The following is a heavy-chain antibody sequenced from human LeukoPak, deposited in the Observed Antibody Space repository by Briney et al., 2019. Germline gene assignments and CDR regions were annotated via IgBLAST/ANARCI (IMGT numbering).Heavy chain of an antibody. CDR1: GFTFRNYA. CDR2: ISYDGNSQ. CDR3: VRDAS. Sequence: GGSLRLSCDAAGFTFRNYAFHWVRQAAGEGLEWVALISYDGNSQYYADSVKGRFTISRDNSKNTLYLQMNSLRTEDTAVYYCVRDASWGQGTLVTVSS. V-gene: IGHV3-30-3*01. J-gene: IGHJ4*02.